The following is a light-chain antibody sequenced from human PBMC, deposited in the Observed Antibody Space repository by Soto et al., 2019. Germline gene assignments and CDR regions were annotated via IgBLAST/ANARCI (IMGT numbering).Light chain of an antibody. CDR3: QQYNSYSWT. J-gene: IGKJ1*01. CDR2: EAA. CDR1: QSVSIW. Sequence: DIQMTQSPSTLSASVGDRVTITCRASQSVSIWLDWSQQKPGKAPRLLIYEAASLKTGVPSRFSGSGSGTEFTLTISSLQPDDFATYYCQQYNSYSWTFGQGTKVDIK. V-gene: IGKV1-5*01.